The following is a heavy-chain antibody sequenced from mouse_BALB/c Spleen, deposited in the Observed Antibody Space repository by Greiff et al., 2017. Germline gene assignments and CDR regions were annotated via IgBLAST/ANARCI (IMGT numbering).Heavy chain of an antibody. J-gene: IGHJ4*01. CDR2: IWAGGST. D-gene: IGHD2-4*01. V-gene: IGHV2-9*02. CDR1: GFSLTSYG. CDR3: ARVAPIYYDYDYAMDY. Sequence: QVQLKESGPGLVAPSQSLSITCTVSGFSLTSYGVHWVRQPPGKGLEWLGVIWAGGSTNYNSALMSRLSISKDNSKSQVFLKMNSLQTDDTAMYYCARVAPIYYDYDYAMDYWGQGTSVTVSS.